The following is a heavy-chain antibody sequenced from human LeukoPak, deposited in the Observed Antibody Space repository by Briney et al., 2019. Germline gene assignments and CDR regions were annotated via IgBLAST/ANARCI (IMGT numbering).Heavy chain of an antibody. CDR2: SRNKANRYTT. CDR3: AKTTTGYSSGRYPGWPVDY. D-gene: IGHD6-19*01. CDR1: GFTFSDHY. Sequence: GGSLRLSCAASGFTFSDHYMDWVRQAPGKGLEWVGRSRNKANRYTTEYAASVKGRFTISRDDSKNSVYLQMNSLRAEDTAVYYCAKTTTGYSSGRYPGWPVDYWGQGTLVTVSS. J-gene: IGHJ4*02. V-gene: IGHV3-72*01.